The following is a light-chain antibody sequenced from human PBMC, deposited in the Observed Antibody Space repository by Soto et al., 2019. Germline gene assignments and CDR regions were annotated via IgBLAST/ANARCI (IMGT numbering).Light chain of an antibody. Sequence: DIQITQSPSTLSTSVGDRVTITCRASQSIGMWLAWYQQKAGKAPKLLIYKASTLQSGVPSRFSGSGSGTEFTLTITSVQPTDFATYYCQQYNSYSNGFGQGNKLEIK. CDR3: QQYNSYSNG. J-gene: IGKJ2*03. CDR1: QSIGMW. V-gene: IGKV1-5*03. CDR2: KAS.